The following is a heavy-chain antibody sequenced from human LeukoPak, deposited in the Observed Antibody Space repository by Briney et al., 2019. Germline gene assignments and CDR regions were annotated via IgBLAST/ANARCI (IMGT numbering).Heavy chain of an antibody. J-gene: IGHJ4*02. D-gene: IGHD1-26*01. Sequence: GGSLRLSCAASRFSFTTYGMHWVRQAPLKGLEWLAAISYDGRNQNYADSVKGRFTIFRDNSQNTLYLQMNSLRAEDTALYYCVKDCTINGRSSPFDSWGQGTLVTVSS. CDR2: ISYDGRNQ. CDR3: VKDCTINGRSSPFDS. V-gene: IGHV3-30*18. CDR1: RFSFTTYG.